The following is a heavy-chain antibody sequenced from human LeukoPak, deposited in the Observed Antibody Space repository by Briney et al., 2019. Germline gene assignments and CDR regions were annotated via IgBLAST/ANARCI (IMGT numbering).Heavy chain of an antibody. CDR2: ITGSGDTS. CDR1: GFIFRNYA. J-gene: IGHJ4*02. Sequence: GGSLRLSCAASGFIFRNYAMSWVRQAPGKGLEWVSAITGSGDTSYYADSVKGRFTISRDNSKNTLYVEMNTLRAEDTAVYYCAKWGDYDILTGYYVSDFWGQGTLVTVSS. V-gene: IGHV3-23*01. CDR3: AKWGDYDILTGYYVSDF. D-gene: IGHD3-9*01.